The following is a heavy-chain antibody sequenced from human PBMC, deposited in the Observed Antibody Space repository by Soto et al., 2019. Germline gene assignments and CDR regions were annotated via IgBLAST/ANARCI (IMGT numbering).Heavy chain of an antibody. CDR2: ISYTGST. CDR1: GGSISSYY. Sequence: PSETLSLTCTVSGGSISSYYWSWIRQPPGKGLEWIGYISYTGSTNYNPSLKSRVTISVDTSKNQFSLKLRSVTAADTAVYYCARLDILTGYYEFDYWGQGTLVTVS. D-gene: IGHD3-9*01. J-gene: IGHJ4*02. V-gene: IGHV4-59*01. CDR3: ARLDILTGYYEFDY.